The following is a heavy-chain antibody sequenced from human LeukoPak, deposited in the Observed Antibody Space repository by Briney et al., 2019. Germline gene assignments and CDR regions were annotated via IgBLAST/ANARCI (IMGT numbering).Heavy chain of an antibody. V-gene: IGHV3-48*01. D-gene: IGHD3-10*01. CDR1: GFTFSSYS. CDR2: ISSSSTI. J-gene: IGHJ6*04. CDR3: AELGITIIGGV. Sequence: PGGSLRLSCAASGFTFSSYSMNWVRQAPGKGLEWVSYISSSSTIYYADSVRGRFTISGNTAKNSLYLQINSLRAEDTAVYYCAELGITIIGGVWGKGTTVTISS.